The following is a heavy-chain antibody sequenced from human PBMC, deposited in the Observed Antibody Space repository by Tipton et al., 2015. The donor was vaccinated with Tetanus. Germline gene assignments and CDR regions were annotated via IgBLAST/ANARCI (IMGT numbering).Heavy chain of an antibody. D-gene: IGHD5-12*01. Sequence: SLRLSCAASGFTFSSYAMSWVRQAPGKGLEWVSAISDSGGSTYYADSVKGRFTISRDNSKKTLYLQMNSLRAEDTAVYYCAKELPRGQWLRLDAFDIWGQGTMVTVSS. CDR2: ISDSGGST. CDR3: AKELPRGQWLRLDAFDI. J-gene: IGHJ3*02. V-gene: IGHV3-23*01. CDR1: GFTFSSYA.